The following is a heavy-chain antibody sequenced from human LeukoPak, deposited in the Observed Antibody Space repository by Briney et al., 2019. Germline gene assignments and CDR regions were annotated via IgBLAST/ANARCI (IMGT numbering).Heavy chain of an antibody. CDR3: ARTGKGGSYSDY. CDR2: IYSGGST. J-gene: IGHJ4*02. CDR1: GFTVSSNY. D-gene: IGHD1-26*01. V-gene: IGHV3-53*01. Sequence: PGGSLRLSCAASGFTVSSNYMSWVRQAPGKGLEWVSVIYSGGSTYYADSVKGRFPISRDNSKNTLFLQMNSLRAEDTAVYYCARTGKGGSYSDYWGQGTLVTVSS.